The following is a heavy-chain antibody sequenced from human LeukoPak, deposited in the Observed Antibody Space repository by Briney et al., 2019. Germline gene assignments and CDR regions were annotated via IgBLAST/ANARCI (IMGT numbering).Heavy chain of an antibody. D-gene: IGHD1-26*01. J-gene: IGHJ4*02. CDR2: INPNSGGT. CDR1: GYTFTGYY. CDR3: ARVRGNSGIYLVDY. V-gene: IGHV1-2*06. Sequence: ASVKVSCKASGYTFTGYYMHWVRQAPGQGLEWMGRINPNSGGTNYAQKFQGRVTMTRDTSISTAYMELSRLRSDDTAVYYCARVRGNSGIYLVDYWGQGTLVTVSS.